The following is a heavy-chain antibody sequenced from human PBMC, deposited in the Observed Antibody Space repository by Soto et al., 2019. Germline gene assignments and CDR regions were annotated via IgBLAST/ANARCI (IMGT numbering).Heavy chain of an antibody. CDR1: DASIDSYY. D-gene: IGHD1-26*01. CDR2: IYDTGRT. CDR3: AGDIRSGSYRFDY. Sequence: SETLSLTCTVSDASIDSYYWSWIRQPPGRGLEWIGYIYDTGRTTYNPSLKSRLTISLDRSKNQFSLKLTSMTAADTAIYFCAGDIRSGSYRFDYWGQGILVTVS. V-gene: IGHV4-4*09. J-gene: IGHJ4*02.